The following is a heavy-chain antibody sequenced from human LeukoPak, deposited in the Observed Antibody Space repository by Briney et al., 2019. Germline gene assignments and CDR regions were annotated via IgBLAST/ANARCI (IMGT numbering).Heavy chain of an antibody. J-gene: IGHJ4*02. CDR1: GGSMSSYY. Sequence: KPSETLSLICTVSGGSMSSYYWSWIRQPPGKGLEWIGYISYSGNTNYNPSLKSRVTISVDTSKNQFSLKLSSVTAADTAVYYCAGPRGYRGFDYWGQGTLVTVSS. CDR2: ISYSGNT. V-gene: IGHV4-59*01. D-gene: IGHD2-15*01. CDR3: AGPRGYRGFDY.